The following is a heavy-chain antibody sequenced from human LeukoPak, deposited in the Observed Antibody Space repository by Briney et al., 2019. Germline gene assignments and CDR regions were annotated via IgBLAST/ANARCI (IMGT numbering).Heavy chain of an antibody. CDR3: ARAYHSSWYLNWFDP. CDR1: GGSISSYY. J-gene: IGHJ5*02. V-gene: IGHV4-59*08. CDR2: IYYSGST. Sequence: SETLSLTCTVSGGSISSYYWSWIRQPPGKGLEWIGYIYYSGSTNYNPSLKSRVTISVDTSKNGFSLKLSSVTAADTAVYYCARAYHSSWYLNWFDPWGQGTLVTVSS. D-gene: IGHD6-13*01.